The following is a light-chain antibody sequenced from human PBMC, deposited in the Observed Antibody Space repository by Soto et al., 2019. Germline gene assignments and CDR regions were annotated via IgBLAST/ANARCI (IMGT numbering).Light chain of an antibody. V-gene: IGKV3-15*01. CDR2: DAS. Sequence: EIVLTHSPATLSLSPCERATLSARASQSVSSNFAWYQQKPGQAPRLLIYDASTRATGIPARFSGSGSGTEFTLTISSLQSEDFAVYYCQQYKKWPRTFGHGTKVDIK. J-gene: IGKJ1*01. CDR1: QSVSSN. CDR3: QQYKKWPRT.